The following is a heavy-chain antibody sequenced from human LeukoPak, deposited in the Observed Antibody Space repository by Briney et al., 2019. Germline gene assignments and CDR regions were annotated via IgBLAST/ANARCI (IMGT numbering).Heavy chain of an antibody. V-gene: IGHV3-43*02. D-gene: IGHD2-15*01. CDR1: RFTFDDYA. Sequence: PGGSLRLSCAASRFTFDDYAMHWVRQAPGKGLEWVSLISGDGGSTYYADSVKGRFTISRDNSKNSLYLQMNSLRTEDAALYYCAKDDCSGGSCYSYYGMDVWGQGTTVTVSS. J-gene: IGHJ6*02. CDR3: AKDDCSGGSCYSYYGMDV. CDR2: ISGDGGST.